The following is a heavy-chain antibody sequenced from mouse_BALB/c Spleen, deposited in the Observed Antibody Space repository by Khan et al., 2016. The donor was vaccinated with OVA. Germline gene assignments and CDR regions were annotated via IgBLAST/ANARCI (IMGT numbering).Heavy chain of an antibody. Sequence: QVQLQQSGAELARPGASVKMSCKASGYTFTSYTMHWVKQRPGQGLEWIGFINPSNGYTNYNQKFKDKATLTADKSSTTVYMQLSSLTSDDSAVYNCVRDGAYHRNDGWFAYWGQGTLVTVSA. V-gene: IGHV1-4*01. CDR3: VRDGAYHRNDGWFAY. CDR1: GYTFTSYT. D-gene: IGHD2-14*01. CDR2: INPSNGYT. J-gene: IGHJ3*01.